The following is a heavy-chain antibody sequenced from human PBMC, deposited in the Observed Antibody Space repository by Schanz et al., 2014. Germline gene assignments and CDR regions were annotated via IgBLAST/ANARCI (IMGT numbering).Heavy chain of an antibody. V-gene: IGHV1-2*02. CDR2: INPNSGET. J-gene: IGHJ4*02. CDR1: GYSFTEYF. Sequence: QVQLVQSGPAVKKPGASMKVSCLASGYSFTEYFLHWVRQAPGQGLEWMGWINPNSGETNYEQKFKGRVTLTSDTSISTAFMELSGLTSDDTATYFCARAPYTGYDCSGYWGQGTLLIVSS. CDR3: ARAPYTGYDCSGY. D-gene: IGHD5-12*01.